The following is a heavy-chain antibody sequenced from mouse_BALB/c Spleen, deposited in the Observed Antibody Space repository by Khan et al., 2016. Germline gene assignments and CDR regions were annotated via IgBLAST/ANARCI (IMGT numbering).Heavy chain of an antibody. CDR2: ISDGGSYT. V-gene: IGHV5-4*02. J-gene: IGHJ1*01. CDR1: GFTFSDYY. CDR3: ARDLNWYFDV. Sequence: EVELVESGGGLVKPGGSLKLSCAASGFTFSDYYMYWVRQTPEKRLEWVATISDGGSYTYYPDSVKRRFTISRDNAKNNLYLQMSSLKSEDTAMYYCARDLNWYFDVWGAGTTVTVSS.